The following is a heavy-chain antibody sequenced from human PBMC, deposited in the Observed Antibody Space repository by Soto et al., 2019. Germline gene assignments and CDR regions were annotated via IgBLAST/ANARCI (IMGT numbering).Heavy chain of an antibody. Sequence: QITLTESGPTLVKPTQTLTLTCTFSGFSFSTSAVGVGWIRQPPGKALEWLALIYWDDDKRYSPFLKSRLTLTKDTSTNQVVLTMTNMDPVDTGTYYCAHLYWAAYGTRYYFDYWGQGTLVTVSS. CDR2: IYWDDDK. J-gene: IGHJ4*02. CDR3: AHLYWAAYGTRYYFDY. D-gene: IGHD2-8*01. V-gene: IGHV2-5*02. CDR1: GFSFSTSAVG.